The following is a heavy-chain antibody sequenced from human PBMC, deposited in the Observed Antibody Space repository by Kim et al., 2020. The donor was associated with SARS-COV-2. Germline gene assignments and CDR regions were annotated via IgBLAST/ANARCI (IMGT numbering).Heavy chain of an antibody. CDR2: ISGSGGST. J-gene: IGHJ6*02. CDR1: GFTFSSYA. V-gene: IGHV3-23*01. CDR3: AKDLVTTIVYYYYYGMDV. D-gene: IGHD4-17*01. Sequence: GGSLRLSCAASGFTFSSYAMSWVRQAPGKGLEWVSAISGSGGSTYYADSVKGRFTISRDNSKNTLYLQMNSLRAEDTAVYYCAKDLVTTIVYYYYYGMDVWGQGTTVTVSS.